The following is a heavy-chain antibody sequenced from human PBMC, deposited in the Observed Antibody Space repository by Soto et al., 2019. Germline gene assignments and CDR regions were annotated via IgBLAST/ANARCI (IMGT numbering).Heavy chain of an antibody. CDR1: GYTFTSNG. CDR2: ISGYNGAT. J-gene: IGHJ6*02. D-gene: IGHD1-1*01. V-gene: IGHV1-18*04. Sequence: SVKVSCKASGYTFTSNGISWVRQAPGQGLEWMGWISGYNGATNYAEKFQGEVTMTTDTSTSTAYMDLRSLRSDDTAVYYCARDGERDTGLNFYYYLLGMDAWGQGTRVTVSS. CDR3: ARDGERDTGLNFYYYLLGMDA.